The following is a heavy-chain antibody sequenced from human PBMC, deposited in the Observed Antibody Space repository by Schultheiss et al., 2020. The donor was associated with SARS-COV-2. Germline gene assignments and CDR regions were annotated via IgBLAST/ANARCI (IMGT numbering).Heavy chain of an antibody. CDR2: IKPNSGDI. CDR1: GYSFTDYY. Sequence: ASVKVSCKATGYSFTDYYIHWVRQAPGQGPEWMGWIKPNSGDIKYAQKFQGRVTMTRDTSASTAYMELSSLRSEDTAVYYCARDLIVGATWGFDYWGQGTLVTVSS. CDR3: ARDLIVGATWGFDY. J-gene: IGHJ4*02. D-gene: IGHD1-26*01. V-gene: IGHV1-2*02.